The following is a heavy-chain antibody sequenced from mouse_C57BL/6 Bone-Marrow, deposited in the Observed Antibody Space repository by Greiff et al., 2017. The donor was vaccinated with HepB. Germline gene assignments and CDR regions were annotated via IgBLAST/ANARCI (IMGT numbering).Heavy chain of an antibody. Sequence: VQLVESGPELVKPGASVKISCKASGYAFSSSWMNWVKQRPGKGFEWIGRIYPGDGDTNYNGKFKGKATLTADKSTSSAYMQLSSLTSEDSAVYFCESAAYYSNYDLDYWGQGTTLTVSS. V-gene: IGHV1-82*01. CDR2: IYPGDGDT. CDR3: ESAAYYSNYDLDY. J-gene: IGHJ2*01. CDR1: GYAFSSSW. D-gene: IGHD2-5*01.